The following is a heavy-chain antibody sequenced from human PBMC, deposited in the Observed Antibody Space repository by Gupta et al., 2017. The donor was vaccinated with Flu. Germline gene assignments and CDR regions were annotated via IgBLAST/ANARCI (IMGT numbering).Heavy chain of an antibody. CDR1: A. CDR2: ISWNSGSL. V-gene: IGHV3-9*01. J-gene: IGHJ4*02. D-gene: IGHD5-18*01. CDR3: AKLKARLLYTYTTDFDS. Sequence: AMHWVRQAPGKGLEWVSGISWNSGSLDYADSVKGRFAISRDNAKSSLYLQMNSLTTEDTALYYCAKLKARLLYTYTTDFDSWGQGTLVSVSS.